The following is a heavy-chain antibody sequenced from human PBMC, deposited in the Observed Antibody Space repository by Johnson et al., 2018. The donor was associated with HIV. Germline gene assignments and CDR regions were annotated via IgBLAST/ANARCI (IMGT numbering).Heavy chain of an antibody. CDR3: ARRGITIVADAFDI. V-gene: IGHV3-20*04. CDR2: IDWSGGRT. Sequence: VQLVESGGGVARPGGSLRLSCVASGFTFDDYGMSWVRQAPGKGLEWVSGIDWSGGRTGYADSVKGRFTISRDNAKKPLYLQMYSLRAEDTAFYYCARRGITIVADAFDIWGQGTMVTVSS. J-gene: IGHJ3*02. CDR1: GFTFDDYG. D-gene: IGHD3-10*01.